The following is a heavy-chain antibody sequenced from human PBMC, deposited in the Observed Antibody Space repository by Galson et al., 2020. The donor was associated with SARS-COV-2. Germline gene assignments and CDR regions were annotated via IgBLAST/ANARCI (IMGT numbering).Heavy chain of an antibody. D-gene: IGHD2-15*01. V-gene: IGHV4-59*01. J-gene: IGHJ6*02. Sequence: SETLSLTCTVSGGSISSYYWSWIRQPPGKGLEWIGYIYYSGSTNYNPSLKSRVTISVDTSKNQFSLKLSSVTAADTAVYYCARWVDYYYYGMDVWGQGTTFTVSS. CDR3: ARWVDYYYYGMDV. CDR2: IYYSGST. CDR1: GGSISSYY.